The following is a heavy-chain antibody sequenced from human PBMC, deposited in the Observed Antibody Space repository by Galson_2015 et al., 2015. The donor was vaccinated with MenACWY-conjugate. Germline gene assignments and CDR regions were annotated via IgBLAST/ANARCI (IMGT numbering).Heavy chain of an antibody. Sequence: SLRLSCAASRFSFSTYAMSWVRQTPGKGLEWVSTIDGSGDTTYYADSVKGRFTISRDNSKNTLYLQMNSLRAEDTAVYYCAKEAGWGSGTYLDYWGQGTLVTVSS. CDR1: RFSFSTYA. V-gene: IGHV3-23*01. CDR2: IDGSGDTT. D-gene: IGHD1-26*01. J-gene: IGHJ4*02. CDR3: AKEAGWGSGTYLDY.